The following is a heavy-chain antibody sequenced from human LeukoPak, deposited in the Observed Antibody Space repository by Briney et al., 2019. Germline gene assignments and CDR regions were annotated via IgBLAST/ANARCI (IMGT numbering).Heavy chain of an antibody. J-gene: IGHJ4*02. D-gene: IGHD1-20*01. CDR3: ARVTGTTPFDY. V-gene: IGHV4-59*01. CDR2: IYYSGST. Sequence: SETLSLTCSVSGGSISSYYWSWIRQPPGKGLEWIAYIYYSGSTNYNPSLKSRVTISVDTSKNQLSLKLSSVTAADTAVYYCARVTGTTPFDYWGQGTLVTVSS. CDR1: GGSISSYY.